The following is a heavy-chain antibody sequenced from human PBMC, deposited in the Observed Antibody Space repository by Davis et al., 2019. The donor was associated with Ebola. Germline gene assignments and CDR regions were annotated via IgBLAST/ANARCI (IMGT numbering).Heavy chain of an antibody. D-gene: IGHD4-17*01. CDR1: GFTFSSYW. V-gene: IGHV3-7*01. CDR3: AREETVTTFMYIYYYGMDV. J-gene: IGHJ6*02. Sequence: GGSLRLSCAASGFTFSSYWMSWVRQAPGKGLEWVANIKQDGSEKYYVDSVKGRFTISRDNAKNSLYLQMNSLRAEDTAVYYCAREETVTTFMYIYYYGMDVWGQGTTVTVSS. CDR2: IKQDGSEK.